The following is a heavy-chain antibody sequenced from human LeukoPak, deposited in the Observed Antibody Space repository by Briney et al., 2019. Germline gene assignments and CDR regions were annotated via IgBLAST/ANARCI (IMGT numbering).Heavy chain of an antibody. D-gene: IGHD6-13*01. CDR3: ARDFSEYSSSWYRFDY. Sequence: GGSLRLSCAASGFTVSSNYMSWVRQAPGKGLEWVSYIRSTSRTIYYADSVKGRFTISRDNAKNSLYLQMNSLRAEDTAVYYCARDFSEYSSSWYRFDYWGQGTLVTVSS. CDR1: GFTVSSNY. CDR2: IRSTSRTI. V-gene: IGHV3-48*01. J-gene: IGHJ4*02.